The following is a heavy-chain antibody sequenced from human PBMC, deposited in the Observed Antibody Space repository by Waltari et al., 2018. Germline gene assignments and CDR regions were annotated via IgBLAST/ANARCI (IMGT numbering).Heavy chain of an antibody. J-gene: IGHJ3*01. CDR3: ATYIGASIGTAAFDV. CDR1: GGSITSNRHY. CDR2: VSYSGAT. Sequence: QLQLQESGPGLGKPSETLSLPCNVSGGSITSNRHYWAWIRQPPGQGLEWIATVSYSGATYSSPSLKSRVTVSRDTSKNHLSLKLGSVTAADTAVYYCATYIGASIGTAAFDVWGQGTMVTVSS. D-gene: IGHD5-12*01. V-gene: IGHV4-39*02.